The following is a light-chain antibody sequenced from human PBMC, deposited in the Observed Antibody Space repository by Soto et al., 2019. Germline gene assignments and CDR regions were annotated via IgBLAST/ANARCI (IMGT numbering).Light chain of an antibody. J-gene: IGKJ4*01. CDR1: QSVTNS. Sequence: EIVLTQSPATLSLSPGDRATLSCRASQSVTNSLAWYQQNPGQAPSLLIYDASNRPTGVPANFSGSGSGTDFTLTISSLGPEDFAVYYCQQRRSWPLTFGGGTKVEIK. V-gene: IGKV3-11*01. CDR2: DAS. CDR3: QQRRSWPLT.